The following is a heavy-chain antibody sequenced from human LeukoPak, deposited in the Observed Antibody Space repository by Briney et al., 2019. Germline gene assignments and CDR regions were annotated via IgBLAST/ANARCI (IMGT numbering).Heavy chain of an antibody. CDR3: ARHEYSGSYYGLSWFDP. CDR2: IYTSGGT. D-gene: IGHD1-26*01. V-gene: IGHV4-4*07. J-gene: IGHJ5*02. Sequence: PSETLSLTCTVSGGSISSYYWSWIRQPAGKGLEWIGRIYTSGGTNYNPSLKSRVTISVDTSKNQLSLKLSSLTAADTAVYYCARHEYSGSYYGLSWFDPWGQGTLVTVSS. CDR1: GGSISSYY.